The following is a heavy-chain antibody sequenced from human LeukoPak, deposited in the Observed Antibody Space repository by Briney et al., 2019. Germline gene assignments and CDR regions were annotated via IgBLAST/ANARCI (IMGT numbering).Heavy chain of an antibody. CDR3: AKATCIAVATHFDY. Sequence: RGTLRLSCAASGSTFSSYGMHWVRQAPGKGLEWVAVISYDGSTQSNTASVKGRFTISRDNSKNTLNLQMNSLRAEDTAVYYCAKATCIAVATHFDYWGQGTLVTVSS. V-gene: IGHV3-30*18. J-gene: IGHJ4*02. CDR2: ISYDGSTQ. D-gene: IGHD6-19*01. CDR1: GSTFSSYG.